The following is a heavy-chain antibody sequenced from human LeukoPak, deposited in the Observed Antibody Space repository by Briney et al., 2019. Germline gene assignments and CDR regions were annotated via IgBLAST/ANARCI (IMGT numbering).Heavy chain of an antibody. CDR2: IYYSGNT. D-gene: IGHD5-12*01. CDR3: ARAGSGYYVLDH. V-gene: IGHV4-59*01. Sequence: GSLRLSCAASGFTFSSYAMSCIRQPPGKGLEWIGYIYYSGNTDSNPSLKSRVTISVDTSKNQFSLNLRSVTAADTAVYYCARAGSGYYVLDHWGQGTLVTVSS. J-gene: IGHJ4*02. CDR1: GFTFSSYA.